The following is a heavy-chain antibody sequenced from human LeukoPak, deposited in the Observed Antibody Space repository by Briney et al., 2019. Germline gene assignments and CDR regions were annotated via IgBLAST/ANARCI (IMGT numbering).Heavy chain of an antibody. CDR3: AKGGHYSFFDY. V-gene: IGHV3-23*01. J-gene: IGHJ4*02. CDR2: IRADGVADT. CDR1: GFTFTSSP. D-gene: IGHD4-11*01. Sequence: GGSLRLSCAASGFTFTSSPMNWVRQAPGKGLEWLSNIRADGVADTYYADSVKGRFTISRDNSKNTHYLQMSSLRAEDTGIYYCAKGGHYSFFDYWGQGTLVTVSS.